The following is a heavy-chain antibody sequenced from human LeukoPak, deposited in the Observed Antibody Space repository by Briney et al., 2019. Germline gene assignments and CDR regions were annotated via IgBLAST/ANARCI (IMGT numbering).Heavy chain of an antibody. J-gene: IGHJ3*02. CDR1: GYTLTELS. V-gene: IGHV1-24*01. D-gene: IGHD1-26*01. Sequence: ASVKVSCKVSGYTLTELSMHWVRQAPGKGLEWMGGFDPEDGETICAQKFQGRVTMTEDTSTDTAYMELSSLRSEDTAVYYCATDRSSGSYKRGAFDIWGQGTMVTVSS. CDR3: ATDRSSGSYKRGAFDI. CDR2: FDPEDGET.